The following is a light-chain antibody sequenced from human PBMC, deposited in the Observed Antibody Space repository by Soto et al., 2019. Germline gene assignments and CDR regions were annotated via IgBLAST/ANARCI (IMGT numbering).Light chain of an antibody. V-gene: IGKV1-5*03. Sequence: DIQMTQSPSTLSASVGDRVTITCRASQSISSWLAWYQQKPGKAPKLLIYKASSLGSGVPSRFSGSGSGTEFTLTISSLQPDDFAPYYCQQYNSYPRAFGQGTKVEIK. CDR3: QQYNSYPRA. CDR2: KAS. J-gene: IGKJ1*01. CDR1: QSISSW.